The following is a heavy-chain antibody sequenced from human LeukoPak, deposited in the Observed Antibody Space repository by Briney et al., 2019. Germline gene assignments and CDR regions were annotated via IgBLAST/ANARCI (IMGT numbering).Heavy chain of an antibody. D-gene: IGHD6-13*01. CDR3: ARGLPFGHSSSWYNDY. Sequence: ASVKVSCKASGYTFTSYGISWVRQAPGQGLEWMGGIIPIFGTANYAQKFQGRVTITADESTSTAYMELSSLRSEDTAVYYCARGLPFGHSSSWYNDYWGQGTLVTVSS. CDR2: IIPIFGTA. CDR1: GYTFTSYG. V-gene: IGHV1-69*13. J-gene: IGHJ4*02.